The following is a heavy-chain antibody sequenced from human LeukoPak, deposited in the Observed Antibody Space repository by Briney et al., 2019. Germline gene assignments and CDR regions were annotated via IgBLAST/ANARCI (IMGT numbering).Heavy chain of an antibody. V-gene: IGHV3-33*01. D-gene: IGHD3-22*01. Sequence: GGSLRLSCAASGFTFSSYGMHWVRQAPGKGLEWVAVIWYDGSNKYYADSVEGRFAISRDNSKNTLYLQMNSLRAEDTAVYYCARDKTHYYDSSGYPDYWGQGTLVTVSS. J-gene: IGHJ4*02. CDR1: GFTFSSYG. CDR3: ARDKTHYYDSSGYPDY. CDR2: IWYDGSNK.